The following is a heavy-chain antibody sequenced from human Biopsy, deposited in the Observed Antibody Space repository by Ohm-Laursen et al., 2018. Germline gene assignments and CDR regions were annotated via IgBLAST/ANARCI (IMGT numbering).Heavy chain of an antibody. CDR2: ISDDGRNK. J-gene: IGHJ4*02. D-gene: IGHD3-22*01. CDR1: GFSFSSYG. V-gene: IGHV3-30*18. Sequence: SSLRLSCAASGFSFSSYGMHWVRQAPGKGLEWVAVISDDGRNKYYVDSVKGRFTISRDNSKNTLYLQMNGLRVEDTAVYYCAKDWTSQYYYDSMDDYWGQGTLVTVSS. CDR3: AKDWTSQYYYDSMDDY.